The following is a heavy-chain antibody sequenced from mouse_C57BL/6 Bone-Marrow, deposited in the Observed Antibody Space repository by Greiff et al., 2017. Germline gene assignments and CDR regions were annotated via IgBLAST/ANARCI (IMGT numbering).Heavy chain of an antibody. CDR1: GYTFTSYW. D-gene: IGHD1-1*01. CDR2: IYPGSGST. CDR3: ARPAYYYGSTYYAMDY. J-gene: IGHJ4*01. V-gene: IGHV1-55*01. Sequence: VQLQQPGAELVKPGASVKMSCKASGYTFTSYWITWVKQRPGQGLEWIGDIYPGSGSTNYNEKFKSKATLTVDTSSSTAYMQLSSLTSEDAAVYYCARPAYYYGSTYYAMDYWGKGTSVTVSS.